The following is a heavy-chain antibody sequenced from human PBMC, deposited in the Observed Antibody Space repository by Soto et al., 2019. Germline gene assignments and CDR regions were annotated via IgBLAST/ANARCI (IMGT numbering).Heavy chain of an antibody. J-gene: IGHJ4*02. D-gene: IGHD5-18*01. V-gene: IGHV3-9*01. CDR3: AKGYSYGVLEPLGY. CDR1: GFTFDDYA. Sequence: EVQLVESGGGLVQPGRSLRLSCAASGFTFDDYAMHWVRQAPGKGLEWVSGISRNSGIIDYADSVKGRFTISRDNAKNSLYLQMNSLRAEDTALYYRAKGYSYGVLEPLGYWGQGTLVTVSS. CDR2: ISRNSGII.